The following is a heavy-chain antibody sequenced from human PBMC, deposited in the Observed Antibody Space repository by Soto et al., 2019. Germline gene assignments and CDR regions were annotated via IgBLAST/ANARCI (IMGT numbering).Heavy chain of an antibody. CDR2: IYYSGST. CDR1: GFSISSGGYY. Sequence: SETLSLTCTFSGFSISSGGYYWSWIRQHPGKGLEWIGYIYYSGSTYYNPSLKSRVTISVDTSKNQFSLKLSSVTAADTAVYYCTNSNWFDPWGQGTLVTVSS. V-gene: IGHV4-31*03. J-gene: IGHJ5*02. CDR3: TNSNWFDP. D-gene: IGHD3-10*01.